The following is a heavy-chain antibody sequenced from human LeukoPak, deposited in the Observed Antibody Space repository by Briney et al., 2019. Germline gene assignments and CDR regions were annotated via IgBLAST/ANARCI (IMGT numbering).Heavy chain of an antibody. V-gene: IGHV3-53*01. CDR2: IYIGGGT. Sequence: PGGSLRLSCAASGFTFDDYAMHWVRQAPGKGLEWVAVIYIGGGTYYAASVKGRFTISRDTSKNTLFLQMDSLRADDTAMYYCARGQGAWGQGTLVTVSS. J-gene: IGHJ5*02. CDR3: ARGQGA. CDR1: GFTFDDYA.